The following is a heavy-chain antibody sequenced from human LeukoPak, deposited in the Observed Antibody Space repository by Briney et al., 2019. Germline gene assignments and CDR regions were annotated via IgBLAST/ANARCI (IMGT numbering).Heavy chain of an antibody. Sequence: SETLSLTCAVSGYSISSGYYWGWIWQPPGKGLEWIGSIYHSGSTYYNPSLKSRVTISVDTSKNQFSLKLSSVTAADTAVYYCARGGGYGVFDYWGQGTLVTVSS. CDR3: ARGGGYGVFDY. J-gene: IGHJ4*02. V-gene: IGHV4-38-2*01. D-gene: IGHD5-12*01. CDR2: IYHSGST. CDR1: GYSISSGYY.